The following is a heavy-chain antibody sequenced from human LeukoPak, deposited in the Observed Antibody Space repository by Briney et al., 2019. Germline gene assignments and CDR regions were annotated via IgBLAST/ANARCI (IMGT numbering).Heavy chain of an antibody. Sequence: ASVKVSCKASGYTFTSYGISWVRQAPGQGLEWMGWISAYNGNTNYARKLQGRVTMTTDTSTGTAYMELRSLRSDDTAVYYCARGSVRITMVRGVIRALGYWGQGTLVTVSS. CDR2: ISAYNGNT. CDR3: ARGSVRITMVRGVIRALGY. J-gene: IGHJ4*02. D-gene: IGHD3-10*01. V-gene: IGHV1-18*04. CDR1: GYTFTSYG.